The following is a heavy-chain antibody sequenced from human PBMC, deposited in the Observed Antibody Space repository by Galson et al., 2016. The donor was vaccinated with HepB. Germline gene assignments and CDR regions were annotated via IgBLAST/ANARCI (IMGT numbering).Heavy chain of an antibody. J-gene: IGHJ4*02. CDR1: GFTFSSFS. V-gene: IGHV3-21*01. Sequence: RLSCAASGFTFSSFSRDWVRQAPGKGLEWVSSISSRSSYIYYADSVKGRFTISRDNAKNSLYLQMNSLRAEDTAVYYCARGYSDFWSDGRNLDYWGQGTLVTVSS. D-gene: IGHD3-3*01. CDR3: ARGYSDFWSDGRNLDY. CDR2: ISSRSSYI.